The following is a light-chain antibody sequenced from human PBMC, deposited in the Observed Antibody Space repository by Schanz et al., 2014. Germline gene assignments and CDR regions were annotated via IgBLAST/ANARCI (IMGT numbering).Light chain of an antibody. V-gene: IGKV3-20*01. Sequence: EIVLTQSPGTLSLSPGERATLSCRASQSTSSRYLAWYQQKPGQTPRLLIYDASSRATGVPDRFSGRGSGPDFTLTISRLEPEDFAVYYCHHYLGTFGQGTKVEIK. CDR2: DAS. CDR1: QSTSSRY. J-gene: IGKJ1*01. CDR3: HHYLGT.